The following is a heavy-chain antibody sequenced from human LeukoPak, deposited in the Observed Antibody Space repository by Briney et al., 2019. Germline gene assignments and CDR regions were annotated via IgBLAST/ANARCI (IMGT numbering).Heavy chain of an antibody. D-gene: IGHD6-13*01. V-gene: IGHV1-18*01. CDR3: ARGGASALTNYYYGMDV. Sequence: ASVKVSCKASGYSFINNGINWVRQAPGQGLEWMGWISTHNAETHYAQKFQGRVTMTTDTSASTVYMDLRSLRPDDTAVYYCARGGASALTNYYYGMDVWGQGTTVTVSS. J-gene: IGHJ6*02. CDR1: GYSFINNG. CDR2: ISTHNAET.